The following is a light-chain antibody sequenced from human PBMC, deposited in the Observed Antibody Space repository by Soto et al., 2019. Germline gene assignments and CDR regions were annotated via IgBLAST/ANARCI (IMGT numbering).Light chain of an antibody. J-gene: IGKJ3*01. CDR1: QAINSF. V-gene: IGKV1-12*01. Sequence: DIQMTQSPSSVSASVGDGVTITCRASQAINSFLAWYQQKPVKAPKLLIYAASTLHIGVPSRFRGSGSGTAFTLTISSLQPEDFATYFCQQTNHFPFTFGPGTKVDIK. CDR2: AAS. CDR3: QQTNHFPFT.